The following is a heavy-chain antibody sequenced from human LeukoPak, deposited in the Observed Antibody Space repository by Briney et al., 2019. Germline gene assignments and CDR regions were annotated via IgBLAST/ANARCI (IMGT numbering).Heavy chain of an antibody. J-gene: IGHJ4*02. CDR3: ARAYYDSSGYYYLDY. V-gene: IGHV1-2*06. D-gene: IGHD3-22*01. Sequence: GASVKVSCKASGYTFIGYYMHWVRQAPGQGLEWMGRINPNSGGTNYAQKFQGRVTMTRDTSISTAYVELSRLRSDDTAVYYCARAYYDSSGYYYLDYWGQGTLVTVSS. CDR1: GYTFIGYY. CDR2: INPNSGGT.